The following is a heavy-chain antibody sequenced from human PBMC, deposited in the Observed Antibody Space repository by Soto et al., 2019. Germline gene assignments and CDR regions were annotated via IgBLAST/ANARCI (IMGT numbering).Heavy chain of an antibody. D-gene: IGHD6-13*01. Sequence: ASVKVSCKASGYTFTSYGISWVRQAPGQGLEWMGWISAYNGNTNYAQKLQGRVTMATDTSTSTAYMELRSLRSDDTAVYYCARDRGIAAAGPSDYWGQGTLVTVSS. CDR1: GYTFTSYG. CDR3: ARDRGIAAAGPSDY. V-gene: IGHV1-18*04. J-gene: IGHJ4*02. CDR2: ISAYNGNT.